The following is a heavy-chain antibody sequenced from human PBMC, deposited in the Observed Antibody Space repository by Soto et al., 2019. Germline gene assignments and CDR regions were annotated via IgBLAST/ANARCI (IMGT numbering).Heavy chain of an antibody. D-gene: IGHD2-2*01. CDR2: ISWNSGSI. V-gene: IGHV3-9*01. CDR1: GFTFDDYA. J-gene: IGHJ4*02. CDR3: ARHSIVVVPAAMRAGAGVFDY. Sequence: GGSLRLSCAASGFTFDDYAMHWVRQAPGKGLEWVSGISWNSGSIGYADSVKGRFTISRDNAKNSLYLQMNSLRAEDTALYYCARHSIVVVPAAMRAGAGVFDYWGQGTLVTVSS.